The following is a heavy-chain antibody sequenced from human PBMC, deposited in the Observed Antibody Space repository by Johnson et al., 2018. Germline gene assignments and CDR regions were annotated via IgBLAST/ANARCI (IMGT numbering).Heavy chain of an antibody. D-gene: IGHD1-26*01. Sequence: EVQLLESGGGLVQPGGSLRLSCAASGFTFSNYWMHWVRQAPGKGLVWLSRIKSDGSYITYADSVPGRFTISRDNARNTLYLQRNSLRAEDTAVYYCARDLLDVGGYDYLDGGGRGTTVTVSS. CDR2: IKSDGSYI. V-gene: IGHV3-74*01. J-gene: IGHJ6*03. CDR3: ARDLLDVGGYDYLDG. CDR1: GFTFSNYW.